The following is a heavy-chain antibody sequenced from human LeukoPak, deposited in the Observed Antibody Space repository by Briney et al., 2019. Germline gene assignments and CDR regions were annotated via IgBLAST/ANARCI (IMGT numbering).Heavy chain of an antibody. D-gene: IGHD5-12*01. J-gene: IGHJ4*02. CDR2: IIPIFGTA. CDR3: ASLSGYDYGFGFDY. CDR1: GGTFSSYA. Sequence: SVKVSCKASGGTFSSYAISWVRQAPGQGLEWMGGIIPIFGTANYAQKFQGRVTITADESTSTAYMELSSLRSEDTAVYYCASLSGYDYGFGFDYWGQGTLVTVSS. V-gene: IGHV1-69*13.